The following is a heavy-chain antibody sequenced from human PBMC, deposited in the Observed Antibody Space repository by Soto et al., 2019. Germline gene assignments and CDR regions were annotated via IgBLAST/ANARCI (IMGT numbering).Heavy chain of an antibody. D-gene: IGHD3-16*01. CDR2: IWSDGSRE. CDR1: RLIFSFYD. CDR3: AGEPKGGAYDLDV. V-gene: IGHV3-33*01. Sequence: QVQLVESGGGVVQPGTSLRLSCVASRLIFSFYDMHWVRQAPDKGLEWVALIWSDGSREFYADSVKGRFTISRDNSKNTLYLQMNSLRAEDTAVYYCAGEPKGGAYDLDVWGQGTTVAVSS. J-gene: IGHJ6*02.